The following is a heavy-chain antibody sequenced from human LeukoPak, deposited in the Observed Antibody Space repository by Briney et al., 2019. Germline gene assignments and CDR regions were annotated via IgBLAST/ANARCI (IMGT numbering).Heavy chain of an antibody. J-gene: IGHJ4*02. CDR2: IWYDGSNK. D-gene: IGHD4-17*01. CDR3: ARGDLYGDYVILN. CDR1: GFTFSSCG. V-gene: IGHV3-33*01. Sequence: GGSLRLSCAASGFTFSSCGMHWVRQAPGKGLERVAVIWYDGSNKYYADSVKGRFTISRDNSKNTLYLQMNSLRAEGTAVYYCARGDLYGDYVILNWGQGTLVTVSS.